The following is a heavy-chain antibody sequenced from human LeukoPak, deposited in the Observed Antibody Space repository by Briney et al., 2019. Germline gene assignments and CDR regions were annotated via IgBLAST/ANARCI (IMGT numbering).Heavy chain of an antibody. CDR1: GFTFSTYG. J-gene: IGHJ4*02. V-gene: IGHV3-30*03. Sequence: GRSLRLSCVASGFTFSTYGTHWVRQAAGKGLEWVAVIANDGITTYYADSVKGRFTISRDNAKNTLHLQMNSLRAEDTAVYYCARDQVSIAGTGIDYWGQGTLVTVSS. CDR3: ARDQVSIAGTGIDY. CDR2: IANDGITT. D-gene: IGHD6-13*01.